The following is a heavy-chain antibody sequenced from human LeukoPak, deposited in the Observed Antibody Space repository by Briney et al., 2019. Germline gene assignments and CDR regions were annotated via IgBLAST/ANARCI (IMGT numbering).Heavy chain of an antibody. D-gene: IGHD3-22*01. CDR2: IWYDGSNK. J-gene: IGHJ4*02. CDR1: GFTFSSYG. CDR3: ARGLFNYDSSGLNY. Sequence: GGSLRLSCAASGFTFSSYGMYWVRQAPGKGLEWVTNIWYDGSNKYYADSVKGRFTISRDNSKNTLYLQMNSLRAKDTAVYYCARGLFNYDSSGLNYWGQGTLVTVSS. V-gene: IGHV3-33*01.